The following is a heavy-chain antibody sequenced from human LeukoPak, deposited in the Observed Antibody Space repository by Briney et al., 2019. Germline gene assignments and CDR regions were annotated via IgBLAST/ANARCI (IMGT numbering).Heavy chain of an antibody. CDR2: IYYSGST. CDR3: ARAVSSVMRMPDYYYYYMDV. CDR1: GGSISSSNW. J-gene: IGHJ6*03. Sequence: PSETLSLTCAVSGGSISSSNWWSWIRQPPGKGLEWIGYIYYSGSTNYNPSLKSRVTISVDTSKNQFSLKLSSVTAADTAVYYCARAVSSVMRMPDYYYYYMDVWGKGTTVTISS. D-gene: IGHD2-2*01. V-gene: IGHV4-61*01.